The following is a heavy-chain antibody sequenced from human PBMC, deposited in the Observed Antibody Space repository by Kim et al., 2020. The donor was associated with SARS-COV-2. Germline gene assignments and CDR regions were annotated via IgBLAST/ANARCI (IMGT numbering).Heavy chain of an antibody. Sequence: GGSLRLSCAAAGFAFEDYAMHWVRQAPGKGLEWVSGISWNSGSTGYADSVKGRFTISRDNAKNSLYLQMDSLRSDDTAIYYCAKDEDTPIITGDYYYGMDAGGQGPTVTVSS. J-gene: IGHJ6*02. CDR1: GFAFEDYA. V-gene: IGHV3-9*01. CDR2: ISWNSGST. CDR3: AKDEDTPIITGDYYYGMDA. D-gene: IGHD5-18*01.